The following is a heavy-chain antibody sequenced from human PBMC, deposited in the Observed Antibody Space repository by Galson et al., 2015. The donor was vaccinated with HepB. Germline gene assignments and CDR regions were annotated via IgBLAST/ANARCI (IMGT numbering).Heavy chain of an antibody. J-gene: IGHJ6*02. CDR2: ISSSSSTI. Sequence: SLRLSCAASGFTFSTYSMNWVRQAPGKGLEWVSYISSSSSTIYYADSVKGRFTISRDNAKNSLYLQMNSLRDEDTAVYYCARGQGDYDFWSGYYPYYYYGMDVWGQGTTVTVSS. V-gene: IGHV3-48*02. CDR1: GFTFSTYS. D-gene: IGHD3-3*01. CDR3: ARGQGDYDFWSGYYPYYYYGMDV.